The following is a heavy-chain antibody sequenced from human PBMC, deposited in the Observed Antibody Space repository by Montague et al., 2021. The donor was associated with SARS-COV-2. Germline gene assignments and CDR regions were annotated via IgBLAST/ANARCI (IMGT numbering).Heavy chain of an antibody. J-gene: IGHJ5*02. D-gene: IGHD5-24*01. V-gene: IGHV4-59*01. CDR1: GGSINSSY. CDR2: IYYRGST. CDR3: AREGRWNWFDP. Sequence: SETLSLTCTVSGGSINSSYWSWIRQPPGKGLEWIGYIYYRGSTNYNPSLETRVTISVDTSKNQFSMKLSSVTAADTAVYYCAREGRWNWFDPWGQGTLVIVSS.